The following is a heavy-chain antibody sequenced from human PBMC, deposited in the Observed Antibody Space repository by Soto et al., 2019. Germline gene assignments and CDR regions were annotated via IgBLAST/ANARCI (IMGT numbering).Heavy chain of an antibody. Sequence: SETLSLTCTVSGTSISSYYWSWIRQPPGKGLEWIANIHYSGTTNYNPSLASRVTLSVDTSKNQFSLKMTSVTAADRAMYFCARYNSYAIDYWGRGTMVTVSS. J-gene: IGHJ4*02. V-gene: IGHV4-59*01. CDR2: IHYSGTT. CDR3: ARYNSYAIDY. D-gene: IGHD2-8*01. CDR1: GTSISSYY.